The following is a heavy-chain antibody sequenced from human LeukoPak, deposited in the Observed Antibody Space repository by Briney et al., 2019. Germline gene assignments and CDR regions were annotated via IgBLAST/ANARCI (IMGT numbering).Heavy chain of an antibody. V-gene: IGHV4-34*01. Sequence: PSETLSLTCAVYGGSFSGYYWSWIRQPPGKGLEWIGEINHSGSTNYNPSLKSRVTISVDTSKNQFSLKLSSVTAADTAVYYCARLAFDIWGQGTMVTVSS. CDR1: GGSFSGYY. CDR2: INHSGST. CDR3: ARLAFDI. J-gene: IGHJ3*02.